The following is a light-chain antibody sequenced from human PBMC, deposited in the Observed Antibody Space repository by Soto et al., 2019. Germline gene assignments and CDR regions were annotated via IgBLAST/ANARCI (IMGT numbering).Light chain of an antibody. V-gene: IGKV1-17*03. CDR1: QGISDS. Sequence: DIQMTQSPSAMSASLGDRVTITCRASQGISDSLAWFQQIPGKVPKRLIYAASTLQRGVPSRFSGSGSGTAFTLTISSLQPEDFATYFCLQYNSYPFTFGGGTKVEIK. CDR2: AAS. CDR3: LQYNSYPFT. J-gene: IGKJ4*01.